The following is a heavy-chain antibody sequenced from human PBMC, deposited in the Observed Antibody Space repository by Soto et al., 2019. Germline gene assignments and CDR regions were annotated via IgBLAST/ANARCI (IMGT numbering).Heavy chain of an antibody. CDR2: IIPILGIA. V-gene: IGHV1-69*02. CDR3: ARVEGYCSSTSCPRGAFDI. D-gene: IGHD2-2*01. CDR1: GGTFSSYT. J-gene: IGHJ3*02. Sequence: SXKVSCKASGGTFSSYTISWVRQAPGQGLEWMGRIIPILGIANYAQKFQGRVTITADKSTSTAYMELSSLRPEDTAVYYCARVEGYCSSTSCPRGAFDIWGQGTMVTVSS.